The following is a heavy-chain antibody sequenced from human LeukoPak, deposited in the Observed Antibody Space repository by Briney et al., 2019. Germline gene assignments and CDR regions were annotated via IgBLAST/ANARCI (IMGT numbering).Heavy chain of an antibody. Sequence: GRSLRLSCAASGFTFSSYGMHWVRQAPGKGLEWVAVISYDGSNKYYADSVKGRFTISRDNSKNTLYLQMNSLRAEDTAVYYCAKDRERLRDPYYFDYWGQGTLVTVSS. J-gene: IGHJ4*02. CDR1: GFTFSSYG. D-gene: IGHD6-25*01. V-gene: IGHV3-30*18. CDR3: AKDRERLRDPYYFDY. CDR2: ISYDGSNK.